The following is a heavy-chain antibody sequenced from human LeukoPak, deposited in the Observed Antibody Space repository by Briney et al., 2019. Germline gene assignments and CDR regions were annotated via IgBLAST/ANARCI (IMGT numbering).Heavy chain of an antibody. V-gene: IGHV3-23*01. J-gene: IGHJ4*02. CDR1: GFTFSSYA. D-gene: IGHD3-9*01. Sequence: GGSLRLSCAASGFTFSSYAMSWVRQAPGKGLEWVSAISGSGGSTYYADSVKGRFTISRDNSKNTLYLQMNSLRAEDTAVYYCARSKQNYDILTGYHPTNYFDYWGRGTLVTVSS. CDR2: ISGSGGST. CDR3: ARSKQNYDILTGYHPTNYFDY.